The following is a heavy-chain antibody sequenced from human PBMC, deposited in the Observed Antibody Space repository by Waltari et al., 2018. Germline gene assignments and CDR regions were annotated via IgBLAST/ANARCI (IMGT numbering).Heavy chain of an antibody. D-gene: IGHD1-26*01. CDR2: IIPIYGTP. CDR1: GGSFGTYA. V-gene: IGHV1-69*12. Sequence: QVHLVQSGAEVRKPGSSVRVSCEASGGSFGTYALTWVRQAPGQGLEWMAGIIPIYGTPNYAQKFQGRVTIAADESTRTAYMELSSLRSDDTAVYYCAKRIVGGPFDVWGQGTVVTVSS. J-gene: IGHJ3*01. CDR3: AKRIVGGPFDV.